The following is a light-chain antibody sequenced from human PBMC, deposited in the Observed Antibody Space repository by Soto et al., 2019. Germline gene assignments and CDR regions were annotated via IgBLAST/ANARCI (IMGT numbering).Light chain of an antibody. J-gene: IGLJ3*02. CDR3: SSYAGSNDWV. CDR2: EVS. V-gene: IGLV2-8*01. CDR1: SSDVGGYNY. Sequence: QSALTQSPSASGSPGQSVTISCTGTSSDVGGYNYVSWYQQHPGKAPKVIIYEVSERPSGVPDRFSGSKFGNTASLTVSGLQAEDEADYYCSSYAGSNDWVFGGGTKVTVL.